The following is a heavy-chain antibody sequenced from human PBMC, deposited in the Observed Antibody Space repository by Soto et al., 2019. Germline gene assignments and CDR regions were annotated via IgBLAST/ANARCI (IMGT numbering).Heavy chain of an antibody. J-gene: IGHJ4*02. Sequence: GGSLRLSCAASGFTFSSYWMHWVRQAPGKGLVWVSRIKGDGSETNYADSVKGRFTISRDNAKNTLYLQLNSLRAEDTAVYYCIRGNSGYGKFEYWGQGTRVTVS. CDR1: GFTFSSYW. CDR2: IKGDGSET. D-gene: IGHD5-12*01. V-gene: IGHV3-74*01. CDR3: IRGNSGYGKFEY.